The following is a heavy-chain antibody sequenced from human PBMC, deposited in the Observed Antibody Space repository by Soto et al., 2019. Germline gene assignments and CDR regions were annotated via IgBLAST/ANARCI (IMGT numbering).Heavy chain of an antibody. CDR3: ARVLRPITGTAPYDY. V-gene: IGHV1-3*01. Sequence: GASVKVSCKASGYTFTSYAMHWVRQAPGQRLEWMGRINAGNGNKKNSQKFQGRVTITRDTSASTAYMELSSLRSEDTAVYYCARVLRPITGTAPYDYWGQGTLVTSPQ. J-gene: IGHJ4*02. D-gene: IGHD1-20*01. CDR2: INAGNGNK. CDR1: GYTFTSYA.